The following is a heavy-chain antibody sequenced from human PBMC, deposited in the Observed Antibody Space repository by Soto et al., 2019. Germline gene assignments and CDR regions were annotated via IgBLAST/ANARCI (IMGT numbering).Heavy chain of an antibody. J-gene: IGHJ4*02. CDR1: GGTFSSYT. V-gene: IGHV1-69*04. Sequence: SVKVSCKASGGTFSSYTISWVRQAPGQGLEWMGRIIPILGIANYAQKFQGRVTITADKSTSTAYMELSSLRSEDTAVYYCARDLELEYSRSPVFDYLGQGNLVTVS. D-gene: IGHD6-6*01. CDR3: ARDLELEYSRSPVFDY. CDR2: IIPILGIA.